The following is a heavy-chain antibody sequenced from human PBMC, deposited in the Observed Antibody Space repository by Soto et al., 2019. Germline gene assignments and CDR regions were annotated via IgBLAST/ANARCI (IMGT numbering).Heavy chain of an antibody. D-gene: IGHD5-18*01. Sequence: GGSLRLSCAASGFTFSSYWMHWVRQAPGKGLVWVSRINSDGSSTSYADSVKGRFTISRDNAKNTLYLQMDSLGAEDTAVYFCASRRGFSYGPNAFDIWGQGTMVTVSS. V-gene: IGHV3-74*01. J-gene: IGHJ3*02. CDR1: GFTFSSYW. CDR2: INSDGSST. CDR3: ASRRGFSYGPNAFDI.